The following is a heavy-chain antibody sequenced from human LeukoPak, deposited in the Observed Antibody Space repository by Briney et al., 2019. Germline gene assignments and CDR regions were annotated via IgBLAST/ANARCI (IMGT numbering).Heavy chain of an antibody. J-gene: IGHJ6*02. CDR1: GGSISSYY. V-gene: IGHV4-59*08. D-gene: IGHD3-10*01. Sequence: SETLSLTCTVSGGSISSYYWSWIRQPPGKGLEWIGNIYYSGSANYNPSLKSRVTISVDTSKNQFSLRLSSVTAADTAVYYCARQSYTAYYYYGMDVWGQGTTVTVSS. CDR3: ARQSYTAYYYYGMDV. CDR2: IYYSGSA.